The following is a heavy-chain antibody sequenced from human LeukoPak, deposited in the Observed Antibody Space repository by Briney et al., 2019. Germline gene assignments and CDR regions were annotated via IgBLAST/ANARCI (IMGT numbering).Heavy chain of an antibody. CDR2: IHPSGSI. Sequence: SETLSLTCAVYGGSFSDYYWSWIRQPPGKGLEWIGDIHPSGSINYNPSLKSRVTISVGTSKNQFSLKLSSVTATDTAVYYCARGRDYAKIHTWGQGTLVTVSS. CDR1: GGSFSDYY. V-gene: IGHV4-34*01. J-gene: IGHJ5*02. CDR3: ARGRDYAKIHT. D-gene: IGHD3-16*01.